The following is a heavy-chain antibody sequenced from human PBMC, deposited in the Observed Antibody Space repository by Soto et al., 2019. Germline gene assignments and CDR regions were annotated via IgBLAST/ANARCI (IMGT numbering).Heavy chain of an antibody. J-gene: IGHJ2*01. Sequence: EVQLVESGGGLVQPGGSLTLSCAASGFSFSESAMHWVRQASGKGLEWVGRVRSKGNNYATTYGASVKGRFTISRDDSKNTAYLQLNSLKTEDTAVYDCIRFRGTAGGSCDLWGRGALVTVSS. V-gene: IGHV3-73*02. CDR3: IRFRGTAGGSCDL. CDR1: GFSFSESA. D-gene: IGHD6-19*01. CDR2: VRSKGNNYAT.